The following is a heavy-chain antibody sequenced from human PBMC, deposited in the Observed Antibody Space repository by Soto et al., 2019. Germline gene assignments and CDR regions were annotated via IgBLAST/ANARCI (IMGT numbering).Heavy chain of an antibody. Sequence: PGGSLRLSCAASGFTFSSYGMHWVRQAPGKGLEWVAVIWYDGSNKYYADSVKGRFIISRDNSKNTLYLQMNSLRAEDTAVYYCARDLDTAMVPDYWGQGTLVTVSS. CDR3: ARDLDTAMVPDY. J-gene: IGHJ4*02. D-gene: IGHD5-18*01. CDR2: IWYDGSNK. V-gene: IGHV3-33*01. CDR1: GFTFSSYG.